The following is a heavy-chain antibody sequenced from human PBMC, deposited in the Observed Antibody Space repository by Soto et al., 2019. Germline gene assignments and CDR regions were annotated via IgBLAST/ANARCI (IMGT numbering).Heavy chain of an antibody. V-gene: IGHV4-31*03. CDR1: GGSISSGGYY. D-gene: IGHD3-22*01. Sequence: PSETLSLTCTVSGGSISSGGYYWSWIRQHPGKGLEWIGYIYYSGSTYYNPSLKSRVTISVDTSKNQFSLKLSSVTAADTAVYYCARGGNYYDSSGYYYPQDYWGQGTLVTVSS. CDR3: ARGGNYYDSSGYYYPQDY. CDR2: IYYSGST. J-gene: IGHJ4*02.